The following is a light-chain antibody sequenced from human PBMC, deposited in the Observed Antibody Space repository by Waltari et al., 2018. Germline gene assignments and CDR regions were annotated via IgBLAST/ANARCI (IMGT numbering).Light chain of an antibody. CDR1: QTLLHSDGNTF. CDR3: MQGVHRPLT. J-gene: IGKJ4*01. CDR2: DVS. Sequence: VMTQTPRTLSVTPGQPASISCKSSQTLLHSDGNTFLFWYMQKPGQSPHLLIYDVSSRFSGVPDRFSGSGSGTDFTLKISRVEAEDTGVYYCMQGVHRPLTFGGGTKVEI. V-gene: IGKV2-29*02.